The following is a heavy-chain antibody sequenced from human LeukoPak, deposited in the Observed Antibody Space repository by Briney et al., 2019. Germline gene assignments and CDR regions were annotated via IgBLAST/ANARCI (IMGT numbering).Heavy chain of an antibody. CDR3: ARLLDNDIGGDPDTFDV. Sequence: ETLSLTCTVSGGSLSGHYWSWIRQPPGKRVEWIGYVSYTGRTKYNPSLQSRVTISIDTSKSQFSLKLTSVTSADTAVYSCARLLDNDIGGDPDTFDVWGQGTTVIVSS. J-gene: IGHJ3*01. CDR2: VSYTGRT. D-gene: IGHD2-21*01. V-gene: IGHV4-59*11. CDR1: GGSLSGHY.